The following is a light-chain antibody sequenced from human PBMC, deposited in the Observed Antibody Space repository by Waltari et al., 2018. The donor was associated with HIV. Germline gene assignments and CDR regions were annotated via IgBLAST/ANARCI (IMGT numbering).Light chain of an antibody. Sequence: AVTQPASVSGLPGQSTTISCTGDDSDFGLYNFVSWYQQHSGNPPRLILYDVDSRASGFSDRFSGSMSGNTASLTISGLRAEDEGHYYCASFTGDNTVIFGGGTEVTVL. CDR1: DSDFGLYNF. CDR3: ASFTGDNTVI. CDR2: DVD. J-gene: IGLJ2*01. V-gene: IGLV2-14*03.